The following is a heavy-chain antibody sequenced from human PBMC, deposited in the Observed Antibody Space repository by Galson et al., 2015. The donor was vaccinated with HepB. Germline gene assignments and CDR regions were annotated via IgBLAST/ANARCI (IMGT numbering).Heavy chain of an antibody. CDR2: IYYTGSA. J-gene: IGHJ4*02. D-gene: IGHD6-6*01. Sequence: LSLTCTVSGGSITSGAHYWSWIRHLPGKGLEWIGYIYYTGSAHYASSLKSRVTMSVDTSKNQFSLTLNSVTAADTAVYYCARHMYSGSCFDYWGQGTLVTVSS. V-gene: IGHV4-31*03. CDR3: ARHMYSGSCFDY. CDR1: GGSITSGAHY.